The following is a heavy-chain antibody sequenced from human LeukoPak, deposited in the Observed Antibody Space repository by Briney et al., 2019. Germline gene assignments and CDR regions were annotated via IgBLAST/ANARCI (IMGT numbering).Heavy chain of an antibody. Sequence: GASVKVSCKASGYTFTSYDINWVRQATGQGLEWMGWMNPNSGNTGYAQKFQGRVTMTRNTFINTAYMELSSLRSEDTAVYYCARGGTREADSSTPMIDYWGQGTLVTVSS. CDR2: MNPNSGNT. CDR3: ARGGTREADSSTPMIDY. D-gene: IGHD3-22*01. J-gene: IGHJ4*02. CDR1: GYTFTSYD. V-gene: IGHV1-8*01.